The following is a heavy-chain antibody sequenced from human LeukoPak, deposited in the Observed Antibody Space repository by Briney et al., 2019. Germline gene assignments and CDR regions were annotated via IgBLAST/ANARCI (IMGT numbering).Heavy chain of an antibody. CDR2: ISGSAYST. Sequence: GGSLRLSRAASGFTFSSYAMSWVRQAPGKGLEWVSAISGSAYSTYYADSVKGRFTLSRDNSKNTLYLQMNSLRAEDTAVYYCAKETVAAPPIDYRGQGTLVTVSS. D-gene: IGHD6-19*01. J-gene: IGHJ4*02. V-gene: IGHV3-23*01. CDR1: GFTFSSYA. CDR3: AKETVAAPPIDY.